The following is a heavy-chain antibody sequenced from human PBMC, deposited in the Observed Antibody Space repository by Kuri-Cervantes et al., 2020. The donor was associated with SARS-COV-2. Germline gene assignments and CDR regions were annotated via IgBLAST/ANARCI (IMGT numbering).Heavy chain of an antibody. V-gene: IGHV1-3*01. Sequence: ASVKVSCKASGYTFTSCAMHWVRQAPGQRLEWMGWINAGNGNTKYSQKFQGRVTITRDTSASTAYMEMSSLRSEDTAVYYCARTYQNYYGSGSFSANYYGMDVWGQGTTVTVSS. J-gene: IGHJ6*02. CDR2: INAGNGNT. CDR3: ARTYQNYYGSGSFSANYYGMDV. D-gene: IGHD3-10*01. CDR1: GYTFTSCA.